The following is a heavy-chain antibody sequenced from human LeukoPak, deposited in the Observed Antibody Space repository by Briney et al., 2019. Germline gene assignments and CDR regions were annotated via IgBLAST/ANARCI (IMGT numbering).Heavy chain of an antibody. D-gene: IGHD6-19*01. CDR1: GFTFSSYW. V-gene: IGHV3-7*01. Sequence: GGSLRLSCAASGFTFSSYWMSWVRQAPGKGLEWVANIKQDGSEKYYVDSVKGRFTISRDNAKNSLYLQMNSLRAEDTAVYYCARAAGYSSGWYSPLNYYYYYMDVWGKGTTVTVSS. J-gene: IGHJ6*03. CDR2: IKQDGSEK. CDR3: ARAAGYSSGWYSPLNYYYYYMDV.